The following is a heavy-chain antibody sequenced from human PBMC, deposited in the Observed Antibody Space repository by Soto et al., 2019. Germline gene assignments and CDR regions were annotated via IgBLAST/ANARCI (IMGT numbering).Heavy chain of an antibody. CDR2: ISAYNGNT. J-gene: IGHJ4*02. D-gene: IGHD2-15*01. CDR3: GRLLGYCSGGSCYLWYYFDY. V-gene: IGHV1-18*01. Sequence: ASVKVSCKASGYTFTSYGISWVRQAPGQGLEWMGWISAYNGNTNYAQKLQGRVTMTTDASTSTAYMELRSLRSDDTAVYYCGRLLGYCSGGSCYLWYYFDYWGQGTLVTVSS. CDR1: GYTFTSYG.